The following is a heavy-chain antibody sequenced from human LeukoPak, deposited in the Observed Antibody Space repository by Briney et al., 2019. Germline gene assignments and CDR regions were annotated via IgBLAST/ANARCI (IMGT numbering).Heavy chain of an antibody. CDR3: ARHSGYDYTLFDY. CDR1: GGSFSGYY. Sequence: PSETLSLTCAVYGGSFSGYYWSWIRQPPGKGLEWIGEINHSGSTNYNPSLKSRVTISVDTSKNQFSLKLSSVTAADTAVYYCARHSGYDYTLFDYWGQGTLVTVSS. V-gene: IGHV4-34*01. D-gene: IGHD5-12*01. J-gene: IGHJ4*02. CDR2: INHSGST.